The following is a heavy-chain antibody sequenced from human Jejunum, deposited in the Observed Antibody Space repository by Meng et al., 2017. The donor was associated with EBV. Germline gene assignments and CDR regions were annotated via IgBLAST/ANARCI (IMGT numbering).Heavy chain of an antibody. CDR3: VKDDLGSYDY. Sequence: VLLLESGGGLVQPGGSLRLSCAASGFTFSRYAMNWVRQAPGKGLEWVSSISGSDSSTYYGDSVKGRFTISRDNSKNTLYLQMNSLRAEDAAVYYCVKDDLGSYDYWGQGTLVTVSS. D-gene: IGHD5-18*01. V-gene: IGHV3-23*01. CDR1: GFTFSRYA. J-gene: IGHJ4*02. CDR2: ISGSDSST.